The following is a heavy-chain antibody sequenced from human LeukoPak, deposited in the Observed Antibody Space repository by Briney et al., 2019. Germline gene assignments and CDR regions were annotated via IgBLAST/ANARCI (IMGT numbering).Heavy chain of an antibody. D-gene: IGHD3-3*01. V-gene: IGHV1-8*01. Sequence: AASVKVSCKASGYTFTSYDINWVRQATGQGLEWMGWMNPNSGNTGYAQKFQGRVTMTRNTSISTAYMELSSLRSEDTAVYYCARGRYDFWSGYKEYYFDYWGQGTLVTVSS. CDR2: MNPNSGNT. CDR3: ARGRYDFWSGYKEYYFDY. CDR1: GYTFTSYD. J-gene: IGHJ4*02.